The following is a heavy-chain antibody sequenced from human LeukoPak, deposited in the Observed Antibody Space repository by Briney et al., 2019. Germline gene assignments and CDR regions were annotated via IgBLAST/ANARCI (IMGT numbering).Heavy chain of an antibody. Sequence: GASVKVSCKASGYTFISYGISWVRQAPGQGLEWMGWISAYNGNTNYAQKLQGRVTMTTDTSTSTAYMELRSLRSDDTAVYYCARVRLATVTTGWFDPWGQGTLVTVSS. CDR3: ARVRLATVTTGWFDP. V-gene: IGHV1-18*01. J-gene: IGHJ5*02. CDR2: ISAYNGNT. D-gene: IGHD4-17*01. CDR1: GYTFISYG.